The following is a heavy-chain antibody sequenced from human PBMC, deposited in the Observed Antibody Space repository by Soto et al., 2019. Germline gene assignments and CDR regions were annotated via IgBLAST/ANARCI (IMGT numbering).Heavy chain of an antibody. CDR3: ARGDPSSERYFDY. Sequence: SVKLSWRASGGMLNSCSRRWVRQAPGQGLEWMGGIIPIFGTANYAQKFQGRVTITADESTSTAYMELRSLRSEDTAVYSCARGDPSSERYFDYWGQGTLVTVSS. D-gene: IGHD3-22*01. J-gene: IGHJ4*02. V-gene: IGHV1-69*13. CDR1: GGMLNSCS. CDR2: IIPIFGTA.